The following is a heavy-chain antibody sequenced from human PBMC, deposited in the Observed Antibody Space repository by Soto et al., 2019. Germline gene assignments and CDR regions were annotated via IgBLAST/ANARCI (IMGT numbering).Heavy chain of an antibody. CDR1: GFTVSSNY. V-gene: IGHV3-66*01. J-gene: IGHJ2*01. CDR3: ARIGTTGYFDL. D-gene: IGHD4-17*01. Sequence: EVQLVESGGGLVRPGGSLRLSCAASGFTVSSNYMNWVRQAPGKGLEWVSVIYSGGSTYYTDSVKGRFTISRDNSKTTVYLQMNSLRAEDTAVYYCARIGTTGYFDLWGRGTLVTVSS. CDR2: IYSGGST.